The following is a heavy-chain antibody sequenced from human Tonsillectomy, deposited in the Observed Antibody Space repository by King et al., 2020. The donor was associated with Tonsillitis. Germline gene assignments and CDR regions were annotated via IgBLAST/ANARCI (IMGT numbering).Heavy chain of an antibody. J-gene: IGHJ3*02. CDR3: AKRSRLPDAGAFDI. Sequence: VQLVESGGGLVQPGGSLRLSCTASGITYINYDMSWVRQATGQGLEWVSGISGCSDSTNYADSVKGRFTISRDYSKNTVWLQMNSLRAEDTALYYCAKRSRLPDAGAFDIWGQGAMVTVSS. CDR2: ISGCSDST. V-gene: IGHV3-23*04. D-gene: IGHD2-2*01. CDR1: GITYINYD.